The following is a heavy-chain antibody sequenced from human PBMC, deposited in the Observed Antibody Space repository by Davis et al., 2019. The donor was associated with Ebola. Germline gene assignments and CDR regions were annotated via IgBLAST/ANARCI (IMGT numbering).Heavy chain of an antibody. CDR3: ARGRAALPYYYYMDV. CDR2: IYTSGST. J-gene: IGHJ6*03. CDR1: GGSISSYY. V-gene: IGHV4-4*07. Sequence: PSETLSLTCTVSGGSISSYYWSWIRQPAGKGLEWIGRIYTSGSTNYNPSLKSRVTMSVDTSKNQFSSKLSSVTAADTAVYYCARGRAALPYYYYMDVWGKGTTVTVSS. D-gene: IGHD6-6*01.